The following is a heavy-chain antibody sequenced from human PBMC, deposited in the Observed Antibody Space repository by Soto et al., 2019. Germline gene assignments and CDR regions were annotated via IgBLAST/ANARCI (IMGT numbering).Heavy chain of an antibody. CDR2: IYPGDSDT. CDR3: ARCGATVYTSRPYGMDV. V-gene: IGHV5-51*01. Sequence: GESLKISCNGSGYIFTSYWIGWVRQMPGKGLEWMGIIYPGDSDTRYSPSFQGRVTISADKSISTAYLQWSSLKASDTAMYYCARCGATVYTSRPYGMDVWGQGTTVTVSS. J-gene: IGHJ6*02. D-gene: IGHD4-4*01. CDR1: GYIFTSYW.